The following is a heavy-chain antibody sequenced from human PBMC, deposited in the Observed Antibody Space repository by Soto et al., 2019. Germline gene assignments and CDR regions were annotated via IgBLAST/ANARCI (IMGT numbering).Heavy chain of an antibody. V-gene: IGHV3-23*01. CDR1: GFNFTNQV. Sequence: EVQVLESGGALVQPTGSLRLSCSASGFNFTNQVINWVRQAPGKGLEWVSSISNSDDVGFYADSVRGRFIVSRDISKNSVFLQMNFLRVEDTAIYYCAKTVGATKLEDYWGQGTLVTVSS. CDR2: ISNSDDVG. D-gene: IGHD1-26*01. CDR3: AKTVGATKLEDY. J-gene: IGHJ4*02.